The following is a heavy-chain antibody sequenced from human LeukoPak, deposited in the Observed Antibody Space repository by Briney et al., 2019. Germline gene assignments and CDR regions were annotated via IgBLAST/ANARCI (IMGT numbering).Heavy chain of an antibody. V-gene: IGHV3-30-3*01. D-gene: IGHD6-6*01. Sequence: GVSLRLSCAASGFTFDSFAMHWVRQAPGRGLEWVAFISFDASNKYFADSVKGRFSISRDDSKNTVDLEMNSLRLEDTAVYFCARDASFSMDVWGQGTAVTVSS. J-gene: IGHJ6*02. CDR3: ARDASFSMDV. CDR2: ISFDASNK. CDR1: GFTFDSFA.